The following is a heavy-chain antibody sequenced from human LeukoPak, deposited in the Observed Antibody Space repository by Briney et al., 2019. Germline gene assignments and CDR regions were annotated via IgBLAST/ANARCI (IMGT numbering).Heavy chain of an antibody. J-gene: IGHJ4*02. Sequence: KTGGSLRLSCAASGFTFSNHEMNWVRQAPGKGLEWISYISSRTTIYYADSVKGRFTISRDNANHSLYLQMDNLRAEDTAVYYCATNVLIPVRYYFDYWGQGALVTVSS. CDR2: ISSRTTI. V-gene: IGHV3-48*03. CDR1: GFTFSNHE. D-gene: IGHD2-8*01. CDR3: ATNVLIPVRYYFDY.